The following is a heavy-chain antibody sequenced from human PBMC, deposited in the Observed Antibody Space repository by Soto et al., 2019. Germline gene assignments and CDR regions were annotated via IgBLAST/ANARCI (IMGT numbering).Heavy chain of an antibody. CDR2: ISAYNGNT. D-gene: IGHD3-3*01. V-gene: IGHV1-18*01. J-gene: IGHJ4*02. CDR3: ARYFWSGQLPFYFDQ. Sequence: QVLLVQSGAEVKKPAASVKVSCKASGYTFNSYGVSWVRQAPGQGLEWMGWISAYNGNTKYSQNLQGRVTMTIDTTTSSAYLEVRSLRSDDTAIYYCARYFWSGQLPFYFDQWGQGTLVTVSS. CDR1: GYTFNSYG.